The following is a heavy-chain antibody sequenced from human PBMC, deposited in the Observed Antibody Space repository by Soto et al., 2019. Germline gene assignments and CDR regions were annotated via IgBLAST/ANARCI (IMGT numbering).Heavy chain of an antibody. CDR2: IHYSGSI. CDR1: GGSISTDHYH. V-gene: IGHV4-30-4*01. D-gene: IGHD2-21*02. CDR3: AREDDGGDRDYYGLDV. J-gene: IGHJ6*02. Sequence: QVQLQESGPGLVRPSQTLSLTCTVSGGSISTDHYHWTWIRQPPGKGLEWIGYIHYSGSIYSNPSLQSRVTMSVDTSNNLFCLKLSSVTAADSAVYFCAREDDGGDRDYYGLDVWGQGTTVTVSS.